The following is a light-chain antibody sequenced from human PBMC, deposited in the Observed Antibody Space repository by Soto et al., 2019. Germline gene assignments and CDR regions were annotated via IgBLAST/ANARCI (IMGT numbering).Light chain of an antibody. CDR1: QTIGSW. CDR3: QQYSSFPRT. J-gene: IGKJ1*01. Sequence: DIQMTQSPSTLSASVGDRVTITCRASQTIGSWLAGYQQKPGKAPELLIYDASTLEGGVPSRFSGSGSGTEVSLNITSLQPDDFATFYCQQYSSFPRTFGQGTKVEIK. V-gene: IGKV1-5*01. CDR2: DAS.